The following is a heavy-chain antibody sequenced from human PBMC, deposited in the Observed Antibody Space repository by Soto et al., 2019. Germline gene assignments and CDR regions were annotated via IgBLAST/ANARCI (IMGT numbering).Heavy chain of an antibody. J-gene: IGHJ4*02. CDR3: ARQPSYGSDNSDYYYRFDY. CDR2: IFPGDSDT. CDR1: GYTFSNSW. Sequence: GESLKISCRGFGYTFSNSWIAWVRQVPGKGLEWLGIIFPGDSDTRYSPSFDGQVTISADKSISTAYLQWSSLKAPDTAMYSCARQPSYGSDNSDYYYRFDYWGKGTQV. V-gene: IGHV5-51*01. D-gene: IGHD3-22*01.